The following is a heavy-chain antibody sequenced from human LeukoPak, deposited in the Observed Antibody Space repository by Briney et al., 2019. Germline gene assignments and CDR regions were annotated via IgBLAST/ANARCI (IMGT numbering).Heavy chain of an antibody. J-gene: IGHJ4*02. CDR3: AKGPQVGSGYHPDY. V-gene: IGHV3-23*01. D-gene: IGHD3-22*01. Sequence: GGSLRLSXAASGFTIRSYAMTWVRQAPGKGLEWVSLISGSATYYADPVKGRFTISRDNSKNTLYLEMKSLRVEDTALFYCAKGPQVGSGYHPDYWGQGTLVTVSS. CDR2: ISGSAT. CDR1: GFTIRSYA.